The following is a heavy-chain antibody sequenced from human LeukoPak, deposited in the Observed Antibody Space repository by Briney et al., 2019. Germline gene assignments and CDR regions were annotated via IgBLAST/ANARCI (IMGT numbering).Heavy chain of an antibody. CDR3: ARAQAQAYGSGSYYIPVISGSDY. D-gene: IGHD3-10*01. J-gene: IGHJ4*02. V-gene: IGHV1-46*01. Sequence: ASVKVSCKASGYTFTSYNMHWVRQAPGQGLEWMGIINPRGGSTSYAQKFQGRVTMTRDTSTSTVYMELSSLRSEDTAVYYCARAQAQAYGSGSYYIPVISGSDYWGQGTLVTVSS. CDR2: INPRGGST. CDR1: GYTFTSYN.